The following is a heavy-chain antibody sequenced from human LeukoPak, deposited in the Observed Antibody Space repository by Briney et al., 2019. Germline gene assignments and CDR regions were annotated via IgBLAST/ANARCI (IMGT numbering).Heavy chain of an antibody. Sequence: SETLSLTCAVYSGSFSGYFWTYVRQPPGMGVEWIGEINQRGSTNYNPSLKSRVTMSVDTSKNQFSLRLSSVTAADTAVYYCTRGSIYYGDSSVYFDYWAQGTLVTVSS. V-gene: IGHV4-34*01. J-gene: IGHJ4*02. D-gene: IGHD3-22*01. CDR1: SGSFSGYF. CDR3: TRGSIYYGDSSVYFDY. CDR2: INQRGST.